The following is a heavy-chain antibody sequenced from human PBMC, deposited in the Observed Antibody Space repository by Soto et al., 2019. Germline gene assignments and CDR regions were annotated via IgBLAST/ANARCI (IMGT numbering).Heavy chain of an antibody. Sequence: QVQLVQSGAEVKKPGSSVKVSCKASGGTFSSYTISWVRQAPGQGLEWMGRIIPIVGIANYAQEFQGRVTITADKSTSTAYMELSSLRSEDTAVYYCASQLAYCGGDCDGFLGAMDVWGQGTTVTVSS. CDR2: IIPIVGIA. J-gene: IGHJ6*02. V-gene: IGHV1-69*02. CDR3: ASQLAYCGGDCDGFLGAMDV. CDR1: GGTFSSYT. D-gene: IGHD2-21*02.